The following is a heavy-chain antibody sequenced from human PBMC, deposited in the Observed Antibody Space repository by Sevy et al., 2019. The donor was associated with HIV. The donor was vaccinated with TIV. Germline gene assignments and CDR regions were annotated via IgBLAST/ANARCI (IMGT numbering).Heavy chain of an antibody. D-gene: IGHD1-1*01. Sequence: GGSLRLSCAASGFTFSSYAMSWVRQAPGKGLEWVSAISGSGGSTYDSDSVKGRFTISKNNSKHTLYQSMNSLRAEDTAVYHCAKEQLSADYDYRGQGTLVTVSS. J-gene: IGHJ4*02. CDR3: AKEQLSADYDY. V-gene: IGHV3-23*01. CDR1: GFTFSSYA. CDR2: ISGSGGST.